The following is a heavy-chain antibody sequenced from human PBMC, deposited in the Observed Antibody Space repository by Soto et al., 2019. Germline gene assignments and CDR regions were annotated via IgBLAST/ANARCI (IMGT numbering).Heavy chain of an antibody. CDR3: SKGIGTTRLYSMDI. J-gene: IGHJ6*02. D-gene: IGHD1-7*01. Sequence: GGSLRLSCVASGFTFHTYVMNWVRQAPGKGLEWVSSISANGDSSFYADSLKGRFTISRDNSKNTLYLQMNSLRAEDTAVYFCSKGIGTTRLYSMDIWGQGTTVTVSS. CDR2: ISANGDSS. CDR1: GFTFHTYV. V-gene: IGHV3-23*01.